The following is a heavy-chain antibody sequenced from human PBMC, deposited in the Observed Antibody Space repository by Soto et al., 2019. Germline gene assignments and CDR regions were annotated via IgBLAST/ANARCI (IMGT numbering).Heavy chain of an antibody. D-gene: IGHD3-22*01. CDR1: GYTFTTYQ. CDR3: AKWSDNFDSIGRPLDY. CDR2: INPSGGST. Sequence: VASVKVSCKASGYTFTTYQMHWVRQAPGQGLEWMGIINPSGGSTVYAQKFQGRVTMTRDTSTSTVYMELSSLRSEDTAVYYCAKWSDNFDSIGRPLDYWGQGTLVTVSS. J-gene: IGHJ4*02. V-gene: IGHV1-46*01.